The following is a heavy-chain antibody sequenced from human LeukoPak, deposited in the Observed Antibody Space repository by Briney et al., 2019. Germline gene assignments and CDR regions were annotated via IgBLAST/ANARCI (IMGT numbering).Heavy chain of an antibody. D-gene: IGHD4-23*01. CDR2: IYYSGST. Sequence: SETLSLTCTVSGGSISSGGYYWSWIRQHPGKGLEWIGYIYYSGSTYYNPSLKSRVTISVDTSKNQFSLKLSSVTAADTAVYYCARYTVGLILFEYWGQGTLVTVSS. CDR1: GGSISSGGYY. V-gene: IGHV4-31*03. CDR3: ARYTVGLILFEY. J-gene: IGHJ4*02.